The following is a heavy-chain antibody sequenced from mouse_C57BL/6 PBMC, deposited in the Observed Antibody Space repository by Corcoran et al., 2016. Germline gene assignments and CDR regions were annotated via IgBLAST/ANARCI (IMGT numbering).Heavy chain of an antibody. V-gene: IGHV1-80*01. CDR2: IYPGDGDT. Sequence: QVQLQQSGAELVKPGASVKISCKASGYAFSSYWMNWVKQRPGKGLEWIGQIYPGDGDTNYNGKFKGKATLTADKSSSTAYMQLISLTSEDSAVYFCARWGSSGVWFAYWGQGTLVTVSA. CDR1: GYAFSSYW. D-gene: IGHD3-2*02. J-gene: IGHJ3*01. CDR3: ARWGSSGVWFAY.